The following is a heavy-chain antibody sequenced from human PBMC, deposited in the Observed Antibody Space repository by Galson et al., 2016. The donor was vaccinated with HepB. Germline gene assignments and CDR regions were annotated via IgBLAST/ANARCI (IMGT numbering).Heavy chain of an antibody. CDR1: GLTFSSYE. V-gene: IGHV3-48*03. CDR3: ARDVVGAAFDS. J-gene: IGHJ4*02. Sequence: LRLSCAASGLTFSSYEMSWVRQGPGKGLEWVSYIGRSGSPIYYADSVQGRFTISRDNAKNSLYLQMNSLRAEDTAFYYCARDVVGAAFDSWGQGTLVTVSS. D-gene: IGHD1-26*01. CDR2: IGRSGSPI.